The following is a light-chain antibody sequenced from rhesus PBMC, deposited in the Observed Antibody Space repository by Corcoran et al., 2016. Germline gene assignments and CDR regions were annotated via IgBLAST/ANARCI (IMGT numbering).Light chain of an antibody. CDR3: QQGYSTPWT. V-gene: IGKV1-33*02. J-gene: IGKJ1*01. Sequence: DIQMSQSPSSLSASVGDKVTITCRASQGISNALAWYQQKPGKAPKLLMYAASSLESGVPSRFSDSRSGIDFTLTISSLQPEDFATYYCQQGYSTPWTFGQGTKVEIK. CDR2: AAS. CDR1: QGISNA.